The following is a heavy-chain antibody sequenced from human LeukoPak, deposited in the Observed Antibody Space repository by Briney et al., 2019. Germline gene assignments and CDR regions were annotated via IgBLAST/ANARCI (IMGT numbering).Heavy chain of an antibody. CDR2: VYYSGST. V-gene: IGHV4-59*01. J-gene: IGHJ4*02. Sequence: PSETLSLTCTVSGGSIIDYYWSWIRQPPGKGLEWIGYVYYSGSTNYNPSLKSRLTISVDTSKNQFSLKLSSVTAADTAIYYCARVSSGWGPADKHFDYWGQGTLVTVSS. D-gene: IGHD6-19*01. CDR1: GGSIIDYY. CDR3: ARVSSGWGPADKHFDY.